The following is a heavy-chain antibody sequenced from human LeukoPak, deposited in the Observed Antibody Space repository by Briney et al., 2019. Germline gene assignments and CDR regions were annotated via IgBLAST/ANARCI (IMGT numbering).Heavy chain of an antibody. V-gene: IGHV3-23*01. J-gene: IGHJ4*02. CDR3: AKWGDYDVLTGYYDSDY. D-gene: IGHD3-9*01. Sequence: GASLRLSCAASGFSFSNYAMSWVRQVPGKGLEWVSAISGRDDSTYYADSVKGRFTISSDTSKNTLYLQMNSLRAEDTAVYYCAKWGDYDVLTGYYDSDYWGQGTLVTVSS. CDR2: ISGRDDST. CDR1: GFSFSNYA.